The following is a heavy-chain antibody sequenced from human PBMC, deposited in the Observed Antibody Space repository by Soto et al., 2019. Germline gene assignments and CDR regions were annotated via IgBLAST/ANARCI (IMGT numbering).Heavy chain of an antibody. CDR3: TRDNRDSSSWYWDYYYYGMDV. CDR2: IRSKAYGGTT. Sequence: GGSLRLSCTASGFTFGDYAMSWFRQAPGKGLEWVGFIRSKAYGGTTEYAASVKGRFTISRDDSKSIAYLQMNSLKTEDTAVYYCTRDNRDSSSWYWDYYYYGMDVWGQGTTVTVSS. V-gene: IGHV3-49*03. D-gene: IGHD6-13*01. CDR1: GFTFGDYA. J-gene: IGHJ6*02.